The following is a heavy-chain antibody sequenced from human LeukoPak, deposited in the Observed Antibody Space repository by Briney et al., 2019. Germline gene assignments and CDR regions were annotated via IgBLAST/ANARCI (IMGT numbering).Heavy chain of an antibody. CDR3: ARSQRGSGYKNWFDP. V-gene: IGHV1-46*01. J-gene: IGHJ5*02. D-gene: IGHD3-22*01. Sequence: ASVKVSCKASGYTFTIYYMHWVRQAPGQGLEWMGIINPSGGSTSYAQKFQGRVTMTRDTSTSTVYMELSSLRSEDTAVYYCARSQRGSGYKNWFDPWGQGTLVTVSS. CDR1: GYTFTIYY. CDR2: INPSGGST.